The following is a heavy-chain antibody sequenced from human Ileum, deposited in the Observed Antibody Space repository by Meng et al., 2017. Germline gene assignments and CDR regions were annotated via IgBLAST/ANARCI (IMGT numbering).Heavy chain of an antibody. D-gene: IGHD2-2*01. CDR2: IRLGGGGT. CDR3: AKDFSSTWYKDY. Sequence: GESLKISCAASGFTLSSNGMSWVRQAPGKGLEWVSSIRLGGGGTKYADSVQGRFTISRDDSKNTLYLQMNSLSAEDTARYYCAKDFSSTWYKDYWGQGTLVTVSS. J-gene: IGHJ4*02. V-gene: IGHV3-23*01. CDR1: GFTLSSNG.